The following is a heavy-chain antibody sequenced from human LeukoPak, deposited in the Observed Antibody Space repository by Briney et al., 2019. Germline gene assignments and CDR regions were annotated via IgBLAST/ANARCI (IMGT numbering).Heavy chain of an antibody. CDR2: IKQDGSEK. V-gene: IGHV3-7*01. J-gene: IGHJ5*02. CDR1: GFTFSSYW. CDR3: ARGASGIQIWFFDP. D-gene: IGHD5-18*01. Sequence: GGSLRLSCAASGFTFSSYWMSWVRQAPGKGLEWVANIKQDGSEKYYVDSVKGRFTISRDNAKKSLYLEMNSLRAEDTAVYYCARGASGIQIWFFDPWGQGALVTVSS.